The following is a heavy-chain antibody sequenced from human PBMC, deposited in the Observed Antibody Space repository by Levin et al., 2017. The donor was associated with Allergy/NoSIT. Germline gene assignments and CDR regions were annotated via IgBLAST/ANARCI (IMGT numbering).Heavy chain of an antibody. V-gene: IGHV3-48*02. D-gene: IGHD3-3*01. J-gene: IGHJ6*02. CDR2: ISSSSSTI. CDR1: GFTFSSYS. Sequence: PGGSLRLSCAASGFTFSSYSMNWVRQAPGKGLEWVSYISSSSSTIYYADSVKGRFTISRDNAKNSLYLQMNSLRDEDTAVYYCARGSLTYYDFWSGYPGYYYYYGMDVWGQGTTVTVSS. CDR3: ARGSLTYYDFWSGYPGYYYYYGMDV.